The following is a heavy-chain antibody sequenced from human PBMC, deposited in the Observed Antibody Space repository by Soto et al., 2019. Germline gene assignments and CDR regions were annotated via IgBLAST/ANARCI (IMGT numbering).Heavy chain of an antibody. CDR1: GFTFRNYA. Sequence: EVQLLESGGGLVQPGGSLRLSCAASGFTFRNYAMSWVRQAPGKGLEWVSAISGGGGGNTYYTDSVKGRFTISRDESRNTLYLQMNSLRAEDTALYYCAKDYGLGGGSCFPYWGKGTLVTVSS. J-gene: IGHJ4*02. V-gene: IGHV3-23*01. D-gene: IGHD2-15*01. CDR2: ISGGGGGNT. CDR3: AKDYGLGGGSCFPY.